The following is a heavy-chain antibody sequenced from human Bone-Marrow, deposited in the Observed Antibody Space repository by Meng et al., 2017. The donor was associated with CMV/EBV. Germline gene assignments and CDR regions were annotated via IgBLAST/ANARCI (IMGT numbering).Heavy chain of an antibody. V-gene: IGHV4-34*01. CDR1: GGSFSGYY. Sequence: GSLRLSCAVYGGSFSGYYWSWIRQPPGKGLEWIGEINHSGSTNYNPSLKSGVTISVDTSKNQFSLKLSSVTAADTAVYYCARGKWVGATSWIAFGYWGQGTLVTFSS. J-gene: IGHJ4*02. D-gene: IGHD1-26*01. CDR2: INHSGST. CDR3: ARGKWVGATSWIAFGY.